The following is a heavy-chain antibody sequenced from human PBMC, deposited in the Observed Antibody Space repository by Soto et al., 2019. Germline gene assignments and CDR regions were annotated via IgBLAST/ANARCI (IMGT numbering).Heavy chain of an antibody. CDR3: TRGCSSTSCHYYYYYGMDV. CDR1: GLTLGDSV. CDR2: IRSKAYGGTT. V-gene: IGHV3-49*03. Sequence: SLRLACTACGLTLGDSVMSWFRQDPGKGLEWVGFIRSKAYGGTTEYAASVKGRFTISRDDSKSIAYLQMNSLKTEDTAVYYCTRGCSSTSCHYYYYYGMDVWGQGTTVTVSS. D-gene: IGHD2-2*01. J-gene: IGHJ6*02.